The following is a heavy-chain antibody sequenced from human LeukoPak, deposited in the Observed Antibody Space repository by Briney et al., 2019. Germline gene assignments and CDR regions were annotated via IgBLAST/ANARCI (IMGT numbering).Heavy chain of an antibody. Sequence: GGSLRLSCAASGFTCSSYWMSWVRQAPGKGLEWVANIKQDGSEKYYVDSVRGRFTISRDNAKNSLYLQMNSLRAEDTAVYYCARSRSVYFDYWGQGTLVAVSS. J-gene: IGHJ4*02. CDR2: IKQDGSEK. CDR3: ARSRSVYFDY. CDR1: GFTCSSYW. V-gene: IGHV3-7*01.